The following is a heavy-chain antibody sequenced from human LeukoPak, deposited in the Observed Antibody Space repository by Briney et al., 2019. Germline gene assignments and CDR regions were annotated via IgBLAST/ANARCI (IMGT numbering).Heavy chain of an antibody. CDR2: IYPGDSDT. D-gene: IGHD3-10*01. CDR3: ARHGIYGSRTE. CDR1: GYNFATYW. Sequence: GESLKISCKGSGYNFATYWIGWVRQLPGKGLEWMGIIYPGDSDTRYSPSFQGQVTISADKSISTAYLQWSSLKASDTAMYYCARHGIYGSRTEWGQGTLVTVSS. V-gene: IGHV5-51*01. J-gene: IGHJ4*02.